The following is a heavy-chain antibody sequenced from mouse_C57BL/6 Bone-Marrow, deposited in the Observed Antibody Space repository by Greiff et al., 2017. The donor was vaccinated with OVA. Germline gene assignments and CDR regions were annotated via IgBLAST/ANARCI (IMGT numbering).Heavy chain of an antibody. Sequence: VQLQQPGAELVKPGASVKVSCKASGYTFTNYWMHWVKQRTEQGLEWIGRIDPEDGETKYAPKFQGKATITADTSSNTAYLQLSSLTSEDTAVYYCAHLSHMDYWGQGTSVTVSS. J-gene: IGHJ4*01. V-gene: IGHV14-2*01. CDR2: IDPEDGET. CDR1: GYTFTNYW. D-gene: IGHD1-1*01. CDR3: AHLSHMDY.